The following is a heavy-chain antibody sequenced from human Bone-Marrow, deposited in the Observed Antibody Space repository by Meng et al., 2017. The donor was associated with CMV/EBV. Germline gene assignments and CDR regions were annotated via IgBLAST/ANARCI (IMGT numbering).Heavy chain of an antibody. CDR1: GGSVSSGSYY. CDR2: IYYSGST. Sequence: SETLSLTCTVSGGSVSSGSYYWSWIRQPPGKGLEWIAYIYYSGSTNYNPSLKSRVTISVDTSKNQFSLKLSSVTAADTAVYYCARHYNGWTYYFDHWGQGTLVTVSS. J-gene: IGHJ4*02. V-gene: IGHV4-61*01. D-gene: IGHD5-24*01. CDR3: ARHYNGWTYYFDH.